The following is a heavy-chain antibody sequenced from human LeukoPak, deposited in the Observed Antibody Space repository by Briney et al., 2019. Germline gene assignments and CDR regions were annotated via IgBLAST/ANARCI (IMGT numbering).Heavy chain of an antibody. CDR3: ARYNGSGSYYNPFDY. CDR1: GGSISSSNW. Sequence: SETLSLTCAVSGGSISSSNWWSWVRQPPGKGLEWIGEIYHSGSTNYNPSLKSRVTISVDKSKNQFSLKLSSVTAADTAVYYCARYNGSGSYYNPFDYWGQGTLVTVSS. CDR2: IYHSGST. D-gene: IGHD3-10*01. J-gene: IGHJ4*02. V-gene: IGHV4-4*02.